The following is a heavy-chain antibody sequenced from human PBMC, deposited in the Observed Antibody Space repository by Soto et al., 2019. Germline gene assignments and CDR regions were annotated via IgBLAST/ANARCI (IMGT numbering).Heavy chain of an antibody. CDR2: TYYRSKWYN. J-gene: IGHJ4*02. Sequence: KQSQTLSLTCAISGDSVSSNSAAWNWIRQSPSRGLEWLGRTYYRSKWYNDYAVSVKSRITINPDTSKNQFSLQLNSVTPEDTAVYYCARGRTTRHSMIYDLYYFDYWGQGTLVTVSS. V-gene: IGHV6-1*01. CDR1: GDSVSSNSAA. D-gene: IGHD1-7*01. CDR3: ARGRTTRHSMIYDLYYFDY.